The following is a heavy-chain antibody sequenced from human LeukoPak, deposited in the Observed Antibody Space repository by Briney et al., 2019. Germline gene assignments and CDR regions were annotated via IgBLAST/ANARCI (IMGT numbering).Heavy chain of an antibody. D-gene: IGHD6-13*01. J-gene: IGHJ4*02. CDR1: GYSISSGYY. Sequence: SETLSLTCTVSGYSISSGYYWGWIRQPPGKGLEWIGEINHSGSTNYNPSLKSRVTISVDTSKNQFSLKLSSVTAADTAVYYCARHLAAGTTLPFDYWGQGTLVTVSS. CDR3: ARHLAAGTTLPFDY. CDR2: INHSGST. V-gene: IGHV4-38-2*02.